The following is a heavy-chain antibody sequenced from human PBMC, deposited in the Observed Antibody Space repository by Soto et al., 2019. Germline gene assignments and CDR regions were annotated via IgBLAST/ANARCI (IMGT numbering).Heavy chain of an antibody. J-gene: IGHJ4*02. Sequence: SETLSLTCAGYGGSFSGYYWTWIRQPPGKGLEWLGEINHRGSTNYKPCLRSRVTISVDTSKNQLSLKVSSVTAADTAVYYCARGRTLITGTSLDYWGQGTLVTVSS. D-gene: IGHD1-20*01. CDR3: ARGRTLITGTSLDY. V-gene: IGHV4-34*01. CDR1: GGSFSGYY. CDR2: INHRGST.